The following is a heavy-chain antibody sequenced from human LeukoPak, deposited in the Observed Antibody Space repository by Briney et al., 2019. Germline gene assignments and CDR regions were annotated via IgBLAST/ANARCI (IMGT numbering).Heavy chain of an antibody. CDR3: ARDRITMVRGENWGTYFDY. Sequence: GGSLRLSCAASGFTFSSYAMHWVRQAPGKGLEWVAVISYDGSNKYYADSVKGRFTISRDNSKNTLYLQMNSLRAEDTAAYYCARDRITMVRGENWGTYFDYWGQGTLVTVSS. CDR1: GFTFSSYA. J-gene: IGHJ4*02. D-gene: IGHD3-10*01. CDR2: ISYDGSNK. V-gene: IGHV3-30*04.